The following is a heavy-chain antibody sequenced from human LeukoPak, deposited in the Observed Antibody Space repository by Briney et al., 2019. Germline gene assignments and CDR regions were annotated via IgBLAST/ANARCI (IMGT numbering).Heavy chain of an antibody. D-gene: IGHD2-15*01. J-gene: IGHJ4*02. CDR1: GFTFSTYA. Sequence: PGRSLRLSCAASGFTFSTYAMHWVRQAPGKGLEWVAVISYDGSNTYSADSVKGRFTISRDNSKNTLYLQMNSLRPEDTAVYYCAKVRVGTAHFDYWGQGTLVTVSS. CDR3: AKVRVGTAHFDY. V-gene: IGHV3-30-3*01. CDR2: ISYDGSNT.